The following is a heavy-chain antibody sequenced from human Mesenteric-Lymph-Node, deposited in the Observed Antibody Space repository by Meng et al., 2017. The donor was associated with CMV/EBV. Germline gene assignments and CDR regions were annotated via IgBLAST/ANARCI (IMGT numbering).Heavy chain of an antibody. Sequence: SLTCAVYGGGFSGYCWRRIRQRAGKGLEWVREINHRGRTNYDPSLKSQVTISVDTSKNQFSLKLSSVTAADTAVYYCARVRGHLPNPWGQGTLVTVSS. CDR2: INHRGRT. D-gene: IGHD3-16*01. CDR1: GGGFSGYC. J-gene: IGHJ5*02. CDR3: ARVRGHLPNP. V-gene: IGHV4-34*01.